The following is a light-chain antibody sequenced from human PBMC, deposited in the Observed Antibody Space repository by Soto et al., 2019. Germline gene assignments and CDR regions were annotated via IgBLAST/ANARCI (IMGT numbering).Light chain of an antibody. CDR1: SSDVGSYNY. V-gene: IGLV2-14*03. J-gene: IGLJ1*01. CDR3: SSYASSSPPYV. Sequence: QSALTQPASVSGSPGQSITISCTGTSSDVGSYNYASWYQQYAGKAPKLIIYGVSNRPSGLSNRFSASKSGNTASLTISGLLAEDEADYYCSSYASSSPPYVFGTGTKVTVL. CDR2: GVS.